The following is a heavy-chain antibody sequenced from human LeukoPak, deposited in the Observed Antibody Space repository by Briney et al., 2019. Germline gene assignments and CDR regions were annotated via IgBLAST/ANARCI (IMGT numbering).Heavy chain of an antibody. CDR3: TTGKIFCRSCWGDY. Sequence: ASVKVSCKVSGYTLTDLSMHWVRQAPGKGLEWMGGFDPDDPEDGETIYAQKFQGRVTMTEDTSTDTAYMELSSLSSEDTAIYSLTTGKIFCRSCWGDYWGREPLVTVSS. CDR1: GYTLTDLS. D-gene: IGHD6-13*01. CDR2: FDPDDPEDGET. J-gene: IGHJ4*02. V-gene: IGHV1-24*01.